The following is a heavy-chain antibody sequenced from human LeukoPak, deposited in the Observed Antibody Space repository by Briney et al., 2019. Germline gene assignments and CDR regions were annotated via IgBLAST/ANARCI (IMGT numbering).Heavy chain of an antibody. CDR1: GGSISSSSYY. J-gene: IGHJ5*02. Sequence: SETLSLTCTVSGGSISSSSYYWGWVRQPPGKGLEWIGSIYYSGTTYYNPSLKSRVTISVDTSKNQFSPKLSSVTAADTAVYYCARLLQTSVVFDLWGQGTLVTVSS. CDR2: IYYSGTT. D-gene: IGHD3-22*01. V-gene: IGHV4-39*01. CDR3: ARLLQTSVVFDL.